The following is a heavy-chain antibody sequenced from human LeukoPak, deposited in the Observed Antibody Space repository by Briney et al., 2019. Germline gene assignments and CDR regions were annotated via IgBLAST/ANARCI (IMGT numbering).Heavy chain of an antibody. CDR1: GGSISSYY. V-gene: IGHV4-59*08. CDR3: ARSPDRVIPWFDP. Sequence: SETLSLTCTVSGGSISSYYWSWIRQPPGKGLEWIGYIYYSGSTNYNPSLKSRVTISVDTSKNQFSLKLSSVTAADTAVYYCARSPDRVIPWFDPWGQGTLVTVSS. J-gene: IGHJ5*02. CDR2: IYYSGST.